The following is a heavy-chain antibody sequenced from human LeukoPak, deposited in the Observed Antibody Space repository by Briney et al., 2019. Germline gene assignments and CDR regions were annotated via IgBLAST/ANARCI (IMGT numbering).Heavy chain of an antibody. CDR2: IYYSGST. CDR3: ARSDTPGVWFREYHDAFDI. D-gene: IGHD3-10*01. CDR1: GGSISSGGYY. V-gene: IGHV4-31*03. J-gene: IGHJ3*02. Sequence: SQTLSLTCTVSGGSISSGGYYWSWIRQHQGKGLEWIGYIYYSGSTYYNPSLKSRVTISVDTSKNQFSLKLSSVTAADTAVYYCARSDTPGVWFREYHDAFDIWGQGTMVTVSS.